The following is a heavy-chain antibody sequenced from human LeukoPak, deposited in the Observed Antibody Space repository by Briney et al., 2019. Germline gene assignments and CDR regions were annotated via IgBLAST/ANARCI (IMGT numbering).Heavy chain of an antibody. J-gene: IGHJ4*02. V-gene: IGHV3-23*01. Sequence: GGSLRLSCAASRFTFSTYAMTWVRQAPGKGLEWVSAISGDGDRTYYADSVKGRFTISRDNSKNTRYVQMNRLRAEDTGVYYCVPRITFGGVFDYWGQGTLVTVSS. D-gene: IGHD3-16*01. CDR2: ISGDGDRT. CDR3: VPRITFGGVFDY. CDR1: RFTFSTYA.